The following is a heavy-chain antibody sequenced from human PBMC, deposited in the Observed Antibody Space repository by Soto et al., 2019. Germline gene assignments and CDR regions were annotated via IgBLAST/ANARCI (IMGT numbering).Heavy chain of an antibody. J-gene: IGHJ4*02. V-gene: IGHV3-30*18. CDR1: GFTFSSYG. CDR2: ISYDGSNK. Sequence: GGSLRLSCAASGFTFSSYGMHWVRQAPGKGLEWVAVISYDGSNKYYADSVKGRFTISRDNSKNTLYLQMNSLRAEDTAVYYCANPPLSDSSSWFDYWGQGTLVTVSS. D-gene: IGHD6-13*01. CDR3: ANPPLSDSSSWFDY.